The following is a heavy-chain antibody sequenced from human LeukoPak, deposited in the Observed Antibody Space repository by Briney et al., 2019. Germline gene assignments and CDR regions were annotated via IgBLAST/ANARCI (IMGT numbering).Heavy chain of an antibody. J-gene: IGHJ4*02. CDR2: ISGTGGNT. V-gene: IGHV3-23*01. CDR1: GFTFSSFA. Sequence: GGSLRLSCAASGFTFSSFAMNWVRQAPGKGLEWVSTISGTGGNTYYADSGKGRFTIPRDNSKNTLYLQINSLRAEDTAVYYCATVGSGYYYFDYWGQGTLVTVSS. D-gene: IGHD5-12*01. CDR3: ATVGSGYYYFDY.